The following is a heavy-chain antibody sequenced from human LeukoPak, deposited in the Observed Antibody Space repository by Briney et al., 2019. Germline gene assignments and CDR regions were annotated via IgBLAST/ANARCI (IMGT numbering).Heavy chain of an antibody. CDR3: ARLLYYYGSGSPLGWFDP. CDR2: IYPLDSDT. V-gene: IGHV5-51*01. Sequence: GESLKISCKGSGYIFTSYWIGWVRQMPGKGLECMGIIYPLDSDTRYSPSFQGQVTISADKSISTAYLQWSSLKASDTAMYYCARLLYYYGSGSPLGWFDPWGQGTLVTVSS. D-gene: IGHD3-10*01. CDR1: GYIFTSYW. J-gene: IGHJ5*02.